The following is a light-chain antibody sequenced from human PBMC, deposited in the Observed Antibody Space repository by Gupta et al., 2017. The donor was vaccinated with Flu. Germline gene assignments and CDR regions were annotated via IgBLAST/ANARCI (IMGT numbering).Light chain of an antibody. CDR1: QAITTL. J-gene: IGKJ1*01. Sequence: DIQMPQSPSSLSASVGDRVTITCRASQAITTLVAWFQQRPGKPPKGLISGASNLQSGVPDRFSGSGSATDFALTISSMQPEDVATYYCQTYTRAPWTFGQGTTVEIK. CDR2: GAS. V-gene: IGKV1-27*01. CDR3: QTYTRAPWT.